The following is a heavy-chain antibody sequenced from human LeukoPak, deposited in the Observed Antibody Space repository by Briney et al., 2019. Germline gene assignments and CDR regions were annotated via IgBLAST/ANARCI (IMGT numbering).Heavy chain of an antibody. CDR3: ASAGYCSSTSCYAGLEGYFDY. J-gene: IGHJ4*02. Sequence: GGSLRLSCAASGFTFSSNWMHWVRQAPGKGLVWVSRINGDGTITDHAESVKGRFAISRNNADNTLYLQMNSLRAEDTAVYYCASAGYCSSTSCYAGLEGYFDYWGQGTLVTVSS. CDR2: INGDGTIT. CDR1: GFTFSSNW. V-gene: IGHV3-74*01. D-gene: IGHD2-2*01.